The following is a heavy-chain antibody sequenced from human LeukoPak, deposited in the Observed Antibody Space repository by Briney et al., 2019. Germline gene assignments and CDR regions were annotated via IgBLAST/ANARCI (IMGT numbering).Heavy chain of an antibody. CDR2: IYYSWST. D-gene: IGHD6-19*01. J-gene: IGHJ5*02. CDR3: AGSRSSGYEDWFDP. Sequence: PSQTLSLTCTVSGGSISSGGYYWSWIRQHPGKGLEWIVYIYYSWSTYYNPSLKRRMTISVDTSKNQFSLRLSSVTAADTAVYYCAGSRSSGYEDWFDPWGQGTLVTVSS. CDR1: GGSISSGGYY. V-gene: IGHV4-31*03.